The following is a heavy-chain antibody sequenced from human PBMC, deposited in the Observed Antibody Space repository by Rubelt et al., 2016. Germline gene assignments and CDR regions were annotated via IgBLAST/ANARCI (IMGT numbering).Heavy chain of an antibody. CDR3: ARPPIDYAVDI. D-gene: IGHD4-17*01. CDR2: IYYSGST. Sequence: QLQLQESGPGLVKPSETLSLTCTVSGGSISSSSYYWGWIRQPPGKGLEWIGSIYYSGSTYYNPSLKSRVTISVDTSKNQFSLKLSSVTAADTAVYYCARPPIDYAVDIWGQGTMVTVSS. CDR1: GGSISSSSYY. J-gene: IGHJ3*02. V-gene: IGHV4-39*01.